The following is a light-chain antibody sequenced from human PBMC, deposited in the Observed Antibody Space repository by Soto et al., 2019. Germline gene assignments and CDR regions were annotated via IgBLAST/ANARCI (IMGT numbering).Light chain of an antibody. Sequence: ETVLTQSPGTLSLSPGERAILSCRASQSVSNSLAWYQQKPGQAPRLLIYDASNRATGVPARFSGSGSGTDFTLTITSLEPEDFAVYYCQQRYTWPSFGPGTKVDIK. J-gene: IGKJ3*01. CDR2: DAS. V-gene: IGKV3-11*01. CDR3: QQRYTWPS. CDR1: QSVSNS.